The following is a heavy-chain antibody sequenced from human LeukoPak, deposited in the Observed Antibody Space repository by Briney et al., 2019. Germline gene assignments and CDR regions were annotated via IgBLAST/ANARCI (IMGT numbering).Heavy chain of an antibody. Sequence: SETLSLTCTVSGGSISSYYWSWIRQPAGKGLEWIGRIYTSGSTNYNPSLKRRVTMSVDTSKNQISLKLSSVTAADTAVYYCARAKNRYYDDAFDIWGQGTMVTVSS. V-gene: IGHV4-4*07. J-gene: IGHJ3*02. CDR2: IYTSGST. CDR3: ARAKNRYYDDAFDI. CDR1: GGSISSYY. D-gene: IGHD3-16*01.